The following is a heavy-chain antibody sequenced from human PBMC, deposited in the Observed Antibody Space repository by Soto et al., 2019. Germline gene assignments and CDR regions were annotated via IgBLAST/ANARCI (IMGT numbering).Heavy chain of an antibody. D-gene: IGHD1-1*01. V-gene: IGHV1-58*01. CDR2: IVVGSGNT. CDR3: AAYTPGTNECLDN. Sequence: ASVKVSCKASRFAITSSAVQWVRQARGQRLEWIGWIVVGSGNTNYAQKFRERVTITRDMSTSTAYMELSSLRSEDTAVYYCAAYTPGTNECLDNWGQVPLVTFFS. J-gene: IGHJ4*02. CDR1: RFAITSSA.